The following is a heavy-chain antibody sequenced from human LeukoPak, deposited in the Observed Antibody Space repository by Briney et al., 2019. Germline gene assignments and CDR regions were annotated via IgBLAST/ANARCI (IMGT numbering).Heavy chain of an antibody. Sequence: GGSLRLSCVASGFTFDYYAMNWVRQAPGKGLEWVSYINIYNTIHYADSVKGRFTISRDDAKNSLYLQMNSLRPEDTAVYYCARVPQPMDVWGRVATVTVAS. J-gene: IGHJ6*04. D-gene: IGHD1-14*01. CDR2: INIYNTI. CDR1: GFTFDYYA. V-gene: IGHV3-69-1*01. CDR3: ARVPQPMDV.